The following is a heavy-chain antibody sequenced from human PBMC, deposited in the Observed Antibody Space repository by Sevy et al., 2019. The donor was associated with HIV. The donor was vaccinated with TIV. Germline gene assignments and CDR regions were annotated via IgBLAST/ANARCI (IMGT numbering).Heavy chain of an antibody. CDR1: GYIFSNYW. CDR3: ARATAATAPHYSYYTMDI. J-gene: IGHJ6*02. Sequence: GESLKISCKGSGYIFSNYWIGWVRQMPGKGLEWMGIIYPGDSDSRYNPSFQGQVTISVDKSISTAYLHWSSLKASDTAIYYCARATAATAPHYSYYTMDIWGQGTTATVSS. CDR2: IYPGDSDS. D-gene: IGHD2-15*01. V-gene: IGHV5-51*01.